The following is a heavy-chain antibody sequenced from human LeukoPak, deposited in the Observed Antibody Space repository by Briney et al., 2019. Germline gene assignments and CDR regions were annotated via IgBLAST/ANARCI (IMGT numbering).Heavy chain of an antibody. D-gene: IGHD4-17*01. CDR1: GDSVSSSTAA. J-gene: IGHJ5*02. CDR3: ARDLRTYMGINWFDP. Sequence: SQTLSLTCAISGDSVSSSTAAWNWIRRSPSRGLEWLGRTYFRSKWFYDYAVFIKSRITINPDTSKNQFSLQLNSVTPEDTAIYYCARDLRTYMGINWFDPWGQGTLVTVSS. CDR2: TYFRSKWFY. V-gene: IGHV6-1*01.